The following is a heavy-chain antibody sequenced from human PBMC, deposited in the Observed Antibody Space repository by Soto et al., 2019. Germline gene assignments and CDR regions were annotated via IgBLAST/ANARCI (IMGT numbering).Heavy chain of an antibody. D-gene: IGHD1-26*01. CDR2: ISTFNGKT. V-gene: IGHV1-18*01. Sequence: QVQLVQSGGDVKTPGASVKVSCTTFRYTFTSHGIAWVRQAPGQGLEWMGWISTFNGKTDYAQKFQGRVTMTADTLTSTAHMELRSLRSDDTAVYYCARLLTEGATFREDAFDLWGQGTKVTVSS. J-gene: IGHJ3*01. CDR1: RYTFTSHG. CDR3: ARLLTEGATFREDAFDL.